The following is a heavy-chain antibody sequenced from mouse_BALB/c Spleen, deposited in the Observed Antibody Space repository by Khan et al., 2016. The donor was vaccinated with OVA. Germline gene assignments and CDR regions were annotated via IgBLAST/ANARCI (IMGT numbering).Heavy chain of an antibody. V-gene: IGHV9-3-1*01. CDR1: GYTFTNYG. CDR3: ARIRNYWYFDV. J-gene: IGHJ1*01. Sequence: QIQLVQSGPELKKPGETVKISCKAFGYTFTNYGMNWVKQAPGKALKWLGWIITYTGEPTYADDFKGRFAFSLETSASTAYLQINNLKEEDTATYFCARIRNYWYFDVWGAGTTVTVSS. CDR2: IITYTGEP.